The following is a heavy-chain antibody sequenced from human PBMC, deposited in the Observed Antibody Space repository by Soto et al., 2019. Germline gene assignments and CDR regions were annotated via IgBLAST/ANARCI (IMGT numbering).Heavy chain of an antibody. J-gene: IGHJ4*02. CDR1: GDSVSSNSAG. V-gene: IGHV6-1*01. CDR2: THYRSKWYN. CDR3: ARGKYGDYNYFDY. Sequence: PSQTLSLTCAISGDSVSSNSAGWNWIRQSPSRGLEWLGRTHYRSKWYNDYAVSVKSRITVNPDSSKNQFSLQLNSVTPEDTAVYYCARGKYGDYNYFDYWGQGTLVTVSS. D-gene: IGHD4-17*01.